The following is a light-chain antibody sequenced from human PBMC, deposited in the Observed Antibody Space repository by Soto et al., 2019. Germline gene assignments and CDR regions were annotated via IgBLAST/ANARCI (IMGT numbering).Light chain of an antibody. CDR3: LQYSSYPPT. V-gene: IGKV1-17*01. J-gene: IGKJ3*01. Sequence: DIQMTQSPSSLSASVGDRVTITCRASQAISDLLGWYQQKPGKAPKRLIYAASSLQSGVPSRFSGSGSGTDFTLTISSLQPEDFATYYCLQYSSYPPTFGPGTKVDVK. CDR1: QAISDL. CDR2: AAS.